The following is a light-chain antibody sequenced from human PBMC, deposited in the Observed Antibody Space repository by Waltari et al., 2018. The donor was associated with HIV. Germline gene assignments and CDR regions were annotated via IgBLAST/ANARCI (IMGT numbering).Light chain of an antibody. J-gene: IGKJ2*01. V-gene: IGKV1-39*01. CDR3: QQSYMTPYT. CDR2: AAS. Sequence: DIQMTQSPFSLSASVGERFNITCRASQSVSTYLHWYQQKQGKAPKVVIYAASNLQSGVQSRFSGSGSGTDFTLTISSLRPEDFATYHCQQSYMTPYTFGQGTSLDIK. CDR1: QSVSTY.